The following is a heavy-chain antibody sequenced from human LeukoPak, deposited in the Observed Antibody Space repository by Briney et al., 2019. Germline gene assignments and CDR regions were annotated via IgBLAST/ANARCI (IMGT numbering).Heavy chain of an antibody. J-gene: IGHJ4*02. CDR2: INPNSGGT. D-gene: IGHD6-6*01. CDR1: GYTFTGYY. Sequence: ASVKVSCKASGYTFTGYYMHWVRQAPGQGLGWMGWINPNSGGTNYAQKFQGRVTMTRDTSISTAYMELSRLRSDDTAVYYCARDTAARHRTGDYWGQGILVTVSS. CDR3: ARDTAARHRTGDY. V-gene: IGHV1-2*02.